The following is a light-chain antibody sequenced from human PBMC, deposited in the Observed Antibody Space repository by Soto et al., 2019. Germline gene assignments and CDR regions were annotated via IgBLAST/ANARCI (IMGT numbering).Light chain of an antibody. V-gene: IGKV1-5*03. CDR2: KAS. CDR3: QQSYSMYT. CDR1: QTISSW. J-gene: IGKJ2*01. Sequence: DIQMTQSPSTLSGSVGDRVTITCRASQTISSWLAWYQQKPGKAPKLLIYKASTLKSGVPSRFSGSGSGTEFTLTISSLQPDDFATYYCQQSYSMYTFGQGTKLEIK.